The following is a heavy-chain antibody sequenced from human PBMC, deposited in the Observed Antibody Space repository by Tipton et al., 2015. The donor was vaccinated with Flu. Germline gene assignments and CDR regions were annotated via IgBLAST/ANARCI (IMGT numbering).Heavy chain of an antibody. V-gene: IGHV4-31*02. D-gene: IGHD5-12*01. CDR3: ARGATRRPFSGYDHTGY. Sequence: LRLSCTVSGGSISSEDFYWSWIRQHPGRGLEWLGYIYNSGITYYKPSLSSRVVISLDTSKNQFYLRLSSVTAADTAVYYCARGATRRPFSGYDHTGYWGQGTLVTVSS. CDR1: GGSISSEDFY. J-gene: IGHJ4*02. CDR2: IYNSGIT.